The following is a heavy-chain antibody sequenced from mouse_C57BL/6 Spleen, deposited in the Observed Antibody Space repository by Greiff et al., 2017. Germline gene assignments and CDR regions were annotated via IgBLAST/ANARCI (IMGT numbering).Heavy chain of an antibody. V-gene: IGHV2-2*01. CDR1: GFSLTSYG. D-gene: IGHD1-1*01. J-gene: IGHJ4*01. Sequence: QVQLKESGPGLVQPSQSLSITCTVSGFSLTSYGVHWVRQSPGKGLEWLGVIWSGGSTDYNAAFISRLSISKDNSKSQVFFKMNSLQADDTAIYYCASYYYGSSSYAKDYWGQRTSGTGSS. CDR3: ASYYYGSSSYAKDY. CDR2: IWSGGST.